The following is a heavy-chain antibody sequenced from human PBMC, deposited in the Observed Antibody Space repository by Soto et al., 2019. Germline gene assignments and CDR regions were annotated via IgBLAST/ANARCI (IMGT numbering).Heavy chain of an antibody. V-gene: IGHV1-8*02. CDR1: GYPFPNYG. CDR2: INAGGGNT. D-gene: IGHD2-15*01. Sequence: RASVKVSCKASGYPFPNYGIHWVRQAPGQGLEWVGWINAGGGNTRYSHKFQGRVTMTRNTSISTAYMELSSLRSEDTAVYYCAGGRRYCSGGSCRNWFDPWGQGTLVTVSS. J-gene: IGHJ5*02. CDR3: AGGRRYCSGGSCRNWFDP.